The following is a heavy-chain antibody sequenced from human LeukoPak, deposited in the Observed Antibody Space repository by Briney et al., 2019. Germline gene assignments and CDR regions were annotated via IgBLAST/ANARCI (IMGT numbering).Heavy chain of an antibody. V-gene: IGHV3-30*03. CDR2: ISYDGSNK. CDR3: ARDGYLDY. CDR1: GFTFSSYG. J-gene: IGHJ4*02. Sequence: LPGGSLRLSCAASGFTFSSYGMHWVRQAPGKGLEWVAVISYDGSNKYYADSVKGRFTISRDNSKNTLYLQMNSLRAEDTAVYYCARDGYLDYWGQGTLVTVSS.